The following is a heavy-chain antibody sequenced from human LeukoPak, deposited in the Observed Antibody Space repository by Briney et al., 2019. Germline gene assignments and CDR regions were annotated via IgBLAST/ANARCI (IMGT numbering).Heavy chain of an antibody. J-gene: IGHJ3*02. Sequence: ASVKVSCKASGYTFTSYYMHWVRQAPGQGLEWMGIINPSGGSTSYAQKFQGRVTITTDESTSTAYMELSSLRSEDTAVYYCASALMVADAFDIWGQGTMVTVSS. V-gene: IGHV1-46*01. CDR2: INPSGGST. CDR3: ASALMVADAFDI. D-gene: IGHD4/OR15-4a*01. CDR1: GYTFTSYY.